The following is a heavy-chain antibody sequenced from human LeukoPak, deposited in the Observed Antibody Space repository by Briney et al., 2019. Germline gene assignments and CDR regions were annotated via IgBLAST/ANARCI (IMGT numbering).Heavy chain of an antibody. V-gene: IGHV4-39*01. CDR3: ARYVVYGSGKYYFAY. CDR2: INYSGST. D-gene: IGHD3-10*01. Sequence: AETLSLTCTVSGGSVSSTTYYWSWIRQPPGKGLEWIASINYSGSTYYNPSLKSRVTICVDTSDNQFSLKLSSMTAADTAVYYCARYVVYGSGKYYFAYWGQGTLVTVSS. CDR1: GGSVSSTTYY. J-gene: IGHJ4*02.